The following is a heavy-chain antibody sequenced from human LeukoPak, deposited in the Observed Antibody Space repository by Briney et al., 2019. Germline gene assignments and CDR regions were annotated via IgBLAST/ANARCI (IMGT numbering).Heavy chain of an antibody. CDR2: IYPGGPDT. J-gene: IGHJ5*02. Sequence: GETLKISCKGSGCRFTSYWIGLVRRLPGKGLDWAGIIYPGGPDTRYSPSFQAPVTVSADKSISTAYLQWSSLKPSDTAMYYCARLRGSGWYGGWFDPWGQGTLVTVSS. D-gene: IGHD6-19*01. CDR3: ARLRGSGWYGGWFDP. CDR1: GCRFTSYW. V-gene: IGHV5-51*01.